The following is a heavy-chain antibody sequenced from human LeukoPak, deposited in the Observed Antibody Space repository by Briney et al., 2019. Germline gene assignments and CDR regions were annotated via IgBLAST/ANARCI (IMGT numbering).Heavy chain of an antibody. J-gene: IGHJ4*02. CDR1: GFTFSSYS. Sequence: PGGSLRLSCAASGFTFSSYSMNWVRQAPGKGLEWVSSISSSSSYICYADSVKGRFTISRENAKNSLYLQMNSLRAEDTAVYYCAKEDYGDYNSRYWGQGTLVTVSS. D-gene: IGHD4-17*01. CDR2: ISSSSSYI. CDR3: AKEDYGDYNSRY. V-gene: IGHV3-21*04.